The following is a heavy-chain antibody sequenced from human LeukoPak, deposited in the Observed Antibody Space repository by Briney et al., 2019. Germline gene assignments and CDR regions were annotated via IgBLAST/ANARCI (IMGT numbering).Heavy chain of an antibody. Sequence: GGSLRLSCAASGFTYSSYAMSWVRQAPGKGLEWVSTISGGGGGTYYADSVKGRFTISRDNSKNTLYLQMNSLRAEDTAVYYCAKRPNYGGNSGSCFDYWGQGTLVTVSS. J-gene: IGHJ4*02. CDR2: ISGGGGGT. CDR1: GFTYSSYA. CDR3: AKRPNYGGNSGSCFDY. V-gene: IGHV3-23*01. D-gene: IGHD4-23*01.